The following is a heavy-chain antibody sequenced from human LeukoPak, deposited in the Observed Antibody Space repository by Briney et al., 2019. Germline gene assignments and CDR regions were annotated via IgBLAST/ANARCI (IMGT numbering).Heavy chain of an antibody. CDR3: ARDATHRWGNWNYGDAFDI. J-gene: IGHJ3*02. D-gene: IGHD1-7*01. Sequence: PSETLSLTCTVSGGSISSYYWSWIRQPAGKGLEWIGRIYTSGSTNYNPSLKSRVTMSVDTSKNQFSLKLSSVTAADTAVYYCARDATHRWGNWNYGDAFDIWGQGTMVTVSS. CDR2: IYTSGST. CDR1: GGSISSYY. V-gene: IGHV4-4*07.